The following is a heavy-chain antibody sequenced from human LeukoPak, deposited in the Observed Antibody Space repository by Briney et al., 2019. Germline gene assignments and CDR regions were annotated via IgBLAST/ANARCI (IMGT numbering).Heavy chain of an antibody. CDR1: GFTLSNNW. D-gene: IGHD3-16*01. CDR2: INIDGSTT. J-gene: IGHJ4*02. Sequence: GGSLRLSCAASGFTLSNNWMDWVRQAPGKGLVWVSRINIDGSTTTYADSVKGRFTISRDNAKNTLYLQMNSLRAEDTAVYYCAKSLMSPGTFDYWGQGTLVTVSS. V-gene: IGHV3-74*01. CDR3: AKSLMSPGTFDY.